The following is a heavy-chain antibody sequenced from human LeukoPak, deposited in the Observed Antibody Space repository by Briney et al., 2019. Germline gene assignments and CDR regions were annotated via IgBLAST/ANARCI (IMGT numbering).Heavy chain of an antibody. Sequence: GGSPRLSCAASGFTFSSYWMSWVRQAPGKGLEWVANIKQDGSEKYYVDSVKGRFTISRDNAKNSLYLQMNSLRAEDTAVYYCARDGSGWYVNYYGMDVWGQGTTVTVSS. V-gene: IGHV3-7*01. CDR3: ARDGSGWYVNYYGMDV. CDR1: GFTFSSYW. D-gene: IGHD6-19*01. CDR2: IKQDGSEK. J-gene: IGHJ6*02.